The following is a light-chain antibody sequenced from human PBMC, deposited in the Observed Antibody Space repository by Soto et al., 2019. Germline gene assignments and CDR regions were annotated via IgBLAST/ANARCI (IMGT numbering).Light chain of an antibody. CDR2: GAS. Sequence: EIVLTQSPGTLSLSPGERATLSCRASQSVSSYLAWYQQRPGQAPRLLIYGASSRASGIPARFSGSGSGTDFTLTISKLEPEDFALYYCQHYGDLVTFGHGTRLEIK. V-gene: IGKV3-20*01. CDR1: QSVSSY. J-gene: IGKJ5*01. CDR3: QHYGDLVT.